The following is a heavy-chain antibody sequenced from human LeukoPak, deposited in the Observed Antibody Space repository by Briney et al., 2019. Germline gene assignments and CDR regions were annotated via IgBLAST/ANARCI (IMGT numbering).Heavy chain of an antibody. CDR1: GGSISSGDYY. J-gene: IGHJ6*04. D-gene: IGHD3-10*01. Sequence: SQTLSLTCTVSGGSISSGDYYWSWLRQPPGKGLEWIGYIYYSGSTYYNPSLKSRVTISVDTSKNQFSLKLSSVTAADTAVYYCARDFLWFGESDEYYGMDVWGKGTTVTVSS. CDR3: ARDFLWFGESDEYYGMDV. CDR2: IYYSGST. V-gene: IGHV4-30-4*01.